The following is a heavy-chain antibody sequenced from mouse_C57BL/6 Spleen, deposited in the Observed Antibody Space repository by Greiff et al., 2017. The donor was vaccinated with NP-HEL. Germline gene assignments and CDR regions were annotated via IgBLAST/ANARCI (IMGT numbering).Heavy chain of an antibody. CDR1: GYAFSSSW. J-gene: IGHJ2*01. CDR3: ARCYDGYLDY. V-gene: IGHV1-82*01. D-gene: IGHD2-3*01. CDR2: IYPGDGDT. Sequence: VQGVESGPELVKPGASVKISCKASGYAFSSSWMNWVKQRPGKGLEWIGRIYPGDGDTNYNGKFKGKATLTADKSSSTAYMQLSSLTSEDSAVYFCARCYDGYLDYWGQGTTLTVSS.